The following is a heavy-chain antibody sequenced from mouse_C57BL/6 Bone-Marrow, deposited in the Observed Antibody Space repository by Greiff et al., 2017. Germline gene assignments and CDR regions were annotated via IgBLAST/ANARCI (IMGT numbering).Heavy chain of an antibody. V-gene: IGHV14-1*01. J-gene: IGHJ2*01. CDR2: IDPEDGDT. D-gene: IGHD6-1*01. CDR1: GFNIKDYY. Sequence: EVKLMESGAELVRPGASVKLSCTASGFNIKDYYMHWVKQRPEQGLEWIGRIDPEDGDTEYAPKFQGKATMTADTSSNTAYLQLSSLTSEDTAGDYWTLIPHNFDYWGQGTTRTVAS. CDR3: TLIPHNFDY.